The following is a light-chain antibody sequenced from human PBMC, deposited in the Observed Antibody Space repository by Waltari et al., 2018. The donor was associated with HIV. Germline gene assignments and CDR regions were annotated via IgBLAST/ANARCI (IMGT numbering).Light chain of an antibody. Sequence: SSELTQDPAVSVALGQTVRITCLGDSLRRYSANWYQQKPGQAPVLLIYGKNNRPSRTPARFSASRSGNTASLTITGAQAEDEADYYCDSRDINDKDHVFGTGTKVTV. CDR3: DSRDINDKDHV. CDR2: GKN. CDR1: SLRRYS. J-gene: IGLJ1*01. V-gene: IGLV3-19*01.